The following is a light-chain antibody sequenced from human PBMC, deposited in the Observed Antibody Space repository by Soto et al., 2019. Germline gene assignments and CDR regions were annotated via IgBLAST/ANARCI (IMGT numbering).Light chain of an antibody. CDR2: AAS. CDR3: QQQNT. J-gene: IGKJ1*01. CDR1: QGISSY. V-gene: IGKV1-9*01. Sequence: DIQLTQSPSFLSASVGDRVTITCRASQGISSYLAWYQQKPGKAPKLLIYAASTLQSGVPSRFSGSGSGTEFTLTISCLQPEDFATYYCQQQNTFGQGTKV.